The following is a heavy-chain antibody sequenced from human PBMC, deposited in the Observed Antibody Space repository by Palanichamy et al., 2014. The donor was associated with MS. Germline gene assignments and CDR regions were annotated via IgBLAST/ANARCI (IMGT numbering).Heavy chain of an antibody. V-gene: IGHV1-69*01. CDR1: GDTFNRYA. J-gene: IGHJ3*02. CDR2: VSPFPRAD. CDR3: AAEEGFDDGVDGFNI. Sequence: QVQLVQSGAEVKKPGSSVKVSCKASGDTFNRYAISWVRQAPGQGLEWMGGVSPFPRADSYAQRFQGRVTMTADESTNTASMEITRLTYDDTAIYYCAAEEGFDDGVDGFNIWGQGTKVTVSS. D-gene: IGHD3-9*01.